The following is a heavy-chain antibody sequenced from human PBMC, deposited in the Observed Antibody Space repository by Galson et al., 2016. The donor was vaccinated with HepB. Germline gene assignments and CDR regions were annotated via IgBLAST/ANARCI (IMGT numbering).Heavy chain of an antibody. V-gene: IGHV3-21*01. CDR3: ARDVSGYSGVQ. D-gene: IGHD5-12*01. J-gene: IGHJ4*02. Sequence: SLRLSCAASGFSFSSYSMNWIRQAPGKGLERVSSITSRGNYIHYADSVKGRFTISRDNAKKSLYLQMNSLRVEDTAMYYCARDVSGYSGVQWGQGTLVTVS. CDR2: ITSRGNYI. CDR1: GFSFSSYS.